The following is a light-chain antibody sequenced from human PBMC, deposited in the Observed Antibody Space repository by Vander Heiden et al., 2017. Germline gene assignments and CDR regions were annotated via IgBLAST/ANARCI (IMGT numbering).Light chain of an antibody. CDR2: RNN. CDR1: SYNLGSNY. Sequence: QSVLTQTPSASGTPGLRVTISCSGSSYNLGSNYVYWEQHCPGTAPKLLIYRNNKRPSGVPDRVSGSKSGTSASLAISGLRSEDEADYYCATGDGSLSGVVFGGGTKLTVL. V-gene: IGLV1-47*01. CDR3: ATGDGSLSGVV. J-gene: IGLJ2*01.